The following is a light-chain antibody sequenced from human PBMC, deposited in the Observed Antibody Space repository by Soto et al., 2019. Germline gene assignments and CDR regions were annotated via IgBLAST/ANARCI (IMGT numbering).Light chain of an antibody. V-gene: IGKV1-39*01. J-gene: IGKJ2*01. Sequence: DIQMTQSPSSLSASVGDRVTITCRASQSISNYLNWYQQKPGKAPKFLIYAASSLQSGVPSRFSGSGSGTDFTLTISSLQPADFAIYYCQQTYSTPYTFGHGTKLEIK. CDR1: QSISNY. CDR2: AAS. CDR3: QQTYSTPYT.